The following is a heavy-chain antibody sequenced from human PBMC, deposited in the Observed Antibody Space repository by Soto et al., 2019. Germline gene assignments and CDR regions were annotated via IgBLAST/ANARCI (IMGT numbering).Heavy chain of an antibody. CDR1: GFSLSNARMG. Sequence: SGPTLVNPTETLTLTCTVSGFSLSNARMGVSWIRQPPGKALEWLAHIFSNDEKSYSTSLKSRLTISKDTSKSQVVLTMTNMDPVDTATYCCARLSLYGDYVGYFDYWGQGTLVTVSS. CDR3: ARLSLYGDYVGYFDY. CDR2: IFSNDEK. J-gene: IGHJ4*02. V-gene: IGHV2-26*01. D-gene: IGHD4-17*01.